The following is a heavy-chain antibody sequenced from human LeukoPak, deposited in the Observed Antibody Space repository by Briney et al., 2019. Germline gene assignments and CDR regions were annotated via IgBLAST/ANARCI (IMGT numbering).Heavy chain of an antibody. CDR3: ARYSTTWPYWYFDL. Sequence: SETLSLTCAVSGGSISSGAYSWSWIRQSPGKGLEWIGYISHSGITYYNPSLKSRVTISVDKSKNQFSLEMTSVTAADTAVYYCARYSTTWPYWYFDLWGRGTLVTVSS. D-gene: IGHD6-13*01. CDR2: ISHSGIT. J-gene: IGHJ2*01. CDR1: GGSISSGAYS. V-gene: IGHV4-30-2*06.